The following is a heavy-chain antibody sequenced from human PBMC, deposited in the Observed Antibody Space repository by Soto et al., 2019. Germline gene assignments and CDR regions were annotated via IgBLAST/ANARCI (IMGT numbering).Heavy chain of an antibody. Sequence: PGGSLRLSCAASGFTFSSYAMSWVRQAPGKGLEWVSAISGSGGSTYYADSVKGRFTISRDNSKNTLYLQMNSLRAEDTAVYYCAKDLIVGSSSPYYYGMDVWDQGTTVTV. D-gene: IGHD6-6*01. CDR3: AKDLIVGSSSPYYYGMDV. CDR2: ISGSGGST. V-gene: IGHV3-23*01. CDR1: GFTFSSYA. J-gene: IGHJ6*02.